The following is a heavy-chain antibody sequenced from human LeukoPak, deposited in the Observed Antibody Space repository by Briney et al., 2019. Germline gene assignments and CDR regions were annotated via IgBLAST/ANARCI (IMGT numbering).Heavy chain of an antibody. CDR2: INPTSGAT. CDR3: AREVSWTTVTTRHYFYYYMDV. D-gene: IGHD4-11*01. V-gene: IGHV1-46*01. CDR1: GYSFTDFH. J-gene: IGHJ6*03. Sequence: GASVKVSCKASGYSFTDFHVHWVRQAPGQGLEWVGIINPTSGATTYAQKFQGRVTMTGDMSTNTVYMELSGLGSEDTAVYYSAREVSWTTVTTRHYFYYYMDVWGKGTTVTVSS.